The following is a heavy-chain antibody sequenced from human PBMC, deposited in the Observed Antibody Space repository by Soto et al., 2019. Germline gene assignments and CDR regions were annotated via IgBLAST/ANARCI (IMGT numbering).Heavy chain of an antibody. Sequence: QVQLVESGGGVVQPGRSLRLSCAASGFTFSSYGMHWVRQAPGKGLEWVAVIWYDGSNKYYADSVKGRFTISRDNSKNPLYLEMNCLRAEATAVYLCARPPSGLYSPASGGQEPLVTVS. CDR1: GFTFSSYG. J-gene: IGHJ4*02. V-gene: IGHV3-33*01. CDR2: IWYDGSNK. CDR3: ARPPSGLYSPAS. D-gene: IGHD2-15*01.